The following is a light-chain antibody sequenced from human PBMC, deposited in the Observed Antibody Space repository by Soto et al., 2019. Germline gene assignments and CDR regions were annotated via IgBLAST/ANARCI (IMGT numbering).Light chain of an antibody. CDR2: DIS. CDR1: QSVSSN. Sequence: ETVMTQSPATLSVSPGERATLSCSASQSVSSNLAWYQQKPGQPPRLLIYDISTRATGIPTRFSGSGSGTEFTLTISSLQSEDFAVDYCQQYNSWTLTFGGGTKVEIK. V-gene: IGKV3D-15*01. CDR3: QQYNSWTLT. J-gene: IGKJ4*01.